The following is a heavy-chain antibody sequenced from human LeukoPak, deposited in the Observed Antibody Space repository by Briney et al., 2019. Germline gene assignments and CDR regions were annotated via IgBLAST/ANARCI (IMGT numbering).Heavy chain of an antibody. D-gene: IGHD1-26*01. Sequence: GGSLRLSCAASGFTFSSYAMSWVRQAPGKGLEWVSAISGSGGSTCYADSVKGRFTISRDNSKNTLYLQMNSLRAEDTAVYYCAKDFTPEVGYGMDVWGQGTTVTVSS. CDR3: AKDFTPEVGYGMDV. CDR2: ISGSGGST. J-gene: IGHJ6*02. CDR1: GFTFSSYA. V-gene: IGHV3-23*01.